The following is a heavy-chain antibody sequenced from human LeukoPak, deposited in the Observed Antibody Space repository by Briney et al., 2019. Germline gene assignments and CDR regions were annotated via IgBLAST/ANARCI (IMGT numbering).Heavy chain of an antibody. CDR3: AIDLDGYNGFDY. CDR2: INHSGST. CDR1: GGSFSGYY. D-gene: IGHD5-24*01. V-gene: IGHV4-34*01. Sequence: PSETLSLTCAVYGGSFSGYYWSWIRQPPGKGLEWIGEINHSGSTNYNPSLKSRVTISVDTSKNQFSLKLSSVTAADTAVYYCAIDLDGYNGFDYWGQGTLVTVSS. J-gene: IGHJ4*02.